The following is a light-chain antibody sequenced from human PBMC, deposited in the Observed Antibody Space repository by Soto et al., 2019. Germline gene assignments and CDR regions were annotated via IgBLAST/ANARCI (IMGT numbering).Light chain of an antibody. CDR3: QQYNNWPPYT. J-gene: IGKJ2*01. CDR2: GAS. CDR1: QSVSSN. V-gene: IGKV3-15*01. Sequence: EIVMTQSPATLYVSPGERATLSCRASQSVSSNLAWYQQKPGQAPRLLIYGASTRATGIPARFSGSGSGTEFTLTISSLQSEDVALYYCQQYNNWPPYTVGQGTKLEIK.